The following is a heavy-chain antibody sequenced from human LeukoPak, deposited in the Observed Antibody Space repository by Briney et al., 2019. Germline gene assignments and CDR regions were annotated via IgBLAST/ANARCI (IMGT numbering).Heavy chain of an antibody. J-gene: IGHJ4*02. D-gene: IGHD3-9*01. CDR1: GSAISSVYY. Sequence: SETLSPTCTVSGSAISSVYYWGWIRQPPGKGLEWIGSVSHSGTAYYNPSLKSRVTIPVDTSKNQFSLKLSSVTAADTAVYYCARLRVTGYSRNFDYWGQGTLVTVSS. CDR3: ARLRVTGYSRNFDY. V-gene: IGHV4-38-2*02. CDR2: VSHSGTA.